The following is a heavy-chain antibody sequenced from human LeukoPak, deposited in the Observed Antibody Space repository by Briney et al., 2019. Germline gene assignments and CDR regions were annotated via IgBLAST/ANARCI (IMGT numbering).Heavy chain of an antibody. CDR1: GYSFTSYW. Sequence: GESLKISCKGSGYSFTSYWIGWVRQMPGKGLEWMGTIYPGDSDTRSSPSFQGQVTISADKSISTAYLQWSSLKASDTAMYFCARRAFASGDYFDYWGQGTLVTVSS. D-gene: IGHD3-10*01. CDR3: ARRAFASGDYFDY. CDR2: IYPGDSDT. J-gene: IGHJ4*02. V-gene: IGHV5-51*01.